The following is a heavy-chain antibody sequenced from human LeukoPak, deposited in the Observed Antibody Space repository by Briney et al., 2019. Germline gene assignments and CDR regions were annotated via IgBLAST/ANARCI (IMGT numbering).Heavy chain of an antibody. CDR1: GYSFTSYW. V-gene: IGHV3-48*04. Sequence: GESLKISCKGSGYSFTSYWIGWVRQAPGKGLEWVSYISSSGSTIYYADSVKGRFTISRDNAKNSLYLQMNSLRAEDTAVYYCARDLGYSSSWYYYYGMDVWGQGTTVTVSS. D-gene: IGHD6-13*01. CDR3: ARDLGYSSSWYYYYGMDV. CDR2: ISSSGSTI. J-gene: IGHJ6*02.